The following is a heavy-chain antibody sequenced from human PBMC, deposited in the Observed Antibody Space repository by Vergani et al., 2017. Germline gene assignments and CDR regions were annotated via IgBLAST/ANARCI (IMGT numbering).Heavy chain of an antibody. CDR2: ISYDGSNK. J-gene: IGHJ1*01. CDR3: ARDPKPYIVVVIAIGYFQH. D-gene: IGHD2-21*01. V-gene: IGHV3-30*04. CDR1: GFTFSSYA. Sequence: QVQLVESGGGVVQPGRSLRLSCAASGFTFSSYAMHWVRQAPGKGLEWVAVISYDGSNKYYADSVKGRFTISRDNSKNTLYLQMNSLRAEDTAVYYCARDPKPYIVVVIAIGYFQHWGQGTLVTVSS.